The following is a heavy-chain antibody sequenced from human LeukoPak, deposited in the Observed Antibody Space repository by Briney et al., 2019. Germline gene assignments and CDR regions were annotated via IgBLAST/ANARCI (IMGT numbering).Heavy chain of an antibody. CDR2: IHPNTGGT. D-gene: IGHD3-22*01. V-gene: IGHV1-2*02. CDR1: GYTFTDYY. CDR3: ASEYKYDSSGANAFDI. J-gene: IGHJ3*02. Sequence: GASVKVSCKASGYTFTDYYMHWVRQAPGQGLEWMGWIHPNTGGTKYAQKFQGRVTMTRDTSSSTAYMELSSLRSADTAVYYCASEYKYDSSGANAFDIWGQGTMVTVSS.